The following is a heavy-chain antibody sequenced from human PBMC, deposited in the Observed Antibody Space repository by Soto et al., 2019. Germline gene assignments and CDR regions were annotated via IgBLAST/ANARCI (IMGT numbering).Heavy chain of an antibody. D-gene: IGHD3-10*01. CDR1: CGSFSGYY. J-gene: IGHJ4*02. V-gene: IGHV4-34*01. CDR2: INHSGST. Sequence: SETLSLTCAVYCGSFSGYYWSWIRQPPGKGLEWIGEINHSGSTNYNPSLKSRVTISVDTSKNQFSLKLSSVTAADTAVYYCARGRRYYYGSGSSYYFDYWGQGTLVTVSS. CDR3: ARGRRYYYGSGSSYYFDY.